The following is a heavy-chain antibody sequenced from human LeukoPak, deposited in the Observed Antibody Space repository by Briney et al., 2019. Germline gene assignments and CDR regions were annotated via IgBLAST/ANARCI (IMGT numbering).Heavy chain of an antibody. CDR1: GFSFSDAW. Sequence: GGSLRLSCAASGFSFSDAWMTWVRQAPGKGLEWVGRIKSKADGGTTDYAAPVQGRFTLSRDDSKNTLSLQMNSLTTEDTGVYYCTTDLGQVGATVTYWGQGTLVTVSS. V-gene: IGHV3-15*01. CDR3: TTDLGQVGATVTY. CDR2: IKSKADGGTT. D-gene: IGHD4-17*01. J-gene: IGHJ4*02.